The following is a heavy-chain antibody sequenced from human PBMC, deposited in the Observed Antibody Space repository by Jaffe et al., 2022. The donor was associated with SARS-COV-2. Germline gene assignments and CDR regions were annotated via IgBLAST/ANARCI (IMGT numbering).Heavy chain of an antibody. Sequence: QVQLVESGGGVVQPGRSLRLSCAASGFTFSSYAMHWVRQAPGKGLEWVAVISYDGSNKYYADSVKGRFTISRDNSKNTLYLQMNSLRAEDTAVYYCARQRGFGEEFDYWGQGTLVTVSS. CDR3: ARQRGFGEEFDY. V-gene: IGHV3-30*04. D-gene: IGHD3-10*01. J-gene: IGHJ4*02. CDR2: ISYDGSNK. CDR1: GFTFSSYA.